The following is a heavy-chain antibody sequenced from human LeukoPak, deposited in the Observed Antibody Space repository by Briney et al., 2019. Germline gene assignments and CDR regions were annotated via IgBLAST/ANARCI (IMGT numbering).Heavy chain of an antibody. Sequence: GASVKVSCKASGYTFTSYGISWVRQAPGQGLEWMGWISAYNGNTNYAQKLQGRVTMTTDTSTSTAYMELRSLRSDDTAVYYCARARGGTVTTPPCYFDYWGQGTLVTVSS. J-gene: IGHJ4*02. V-gene: IGHV1-18*01. CDR1: GYTFTSYG. D-gene: IGHD4-11*01. CDR2: ISAYNGNT. CDR3: ARARGGTVTTPPCYFDY.